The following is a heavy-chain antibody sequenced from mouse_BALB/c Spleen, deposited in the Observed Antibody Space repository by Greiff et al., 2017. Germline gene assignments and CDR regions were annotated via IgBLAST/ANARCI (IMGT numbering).Heavy chain of an antibody. Sequence: ESGPGLVKPSQSLSLTCSVTGYSITSGYYWNWIRQFPGNKLEWMGYISYDGSNNYNPSLKNRISITRDTSKNQFFLKLNSVTTEDTATYYCARERDYYGSSFDYWGQGTTLTVSS. J-gene: IGHJ2*01. CDR3: ARERDYYGSSFDY. V-gene: IGHV3-6*02. CDR2: ISYDGSN. CDR1: GYSITSGYY. D-gene: IGHD1-1*01.